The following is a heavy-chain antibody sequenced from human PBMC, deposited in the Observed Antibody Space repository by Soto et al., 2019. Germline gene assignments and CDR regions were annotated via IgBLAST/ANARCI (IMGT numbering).Heavy chain of an antibody. V-gene: IGHV1-18*01. Sequence: QVQLVQSGPEVKKPGASVKVSCKTSGYTFGISWVRQAPGQGLEWMGWISTYKGNTNYAQKFQGRVTTTTDTSTSTAYMELRSLRSDDTAVYYCATRSPAFDYWGQGTLVTVSS. CDR1: GYTFG. J-gene: IGHJ4*02. CDR3: ATRSPAFDY. CDR2: ISTYKGNT.